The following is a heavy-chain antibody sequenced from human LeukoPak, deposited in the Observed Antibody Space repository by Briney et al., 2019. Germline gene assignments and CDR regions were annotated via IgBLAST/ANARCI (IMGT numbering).Heavy chain of an antibody. Sequence: PGRSLRLSCAVSGFTFRNAGMNWVRQAPGKGLEWVAIIWYDGSNEYYGDSVKGRFIISRDDSRNTLYLQMNSLRAEATAVYFCGRARGAYTTSGIDYWGQGTLVTVSS. D-gene: IGHD2-2*02. J-gene: IGHJ4*02. CDR3: GRARGAYTTSGIDY. CDR2: IWYDGSNE. CDR1: GFTFRNAG. V-gene: IGHV3-33*01.